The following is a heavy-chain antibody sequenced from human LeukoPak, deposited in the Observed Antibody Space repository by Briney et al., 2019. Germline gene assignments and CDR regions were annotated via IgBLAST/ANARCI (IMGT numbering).Heavy chain of an antibody. V-gene: IGHV4-34*01. CDR1: GGSFSGYY. CDR2: INHSGST. CDR3: ASSSGSYPLDY. Sequence: SETLSLTCAVYGGSFSGYYWSWIRQPPGKGLEWIGEINHSGSTNYNPSLKSRATISVDTSKNQFSLKLSSVTAADTAVYYCASSSGSYPLDYWGQGTLVTVSS. D-gene: IGHD3-10*01. J-gene: IGHJ4*02.